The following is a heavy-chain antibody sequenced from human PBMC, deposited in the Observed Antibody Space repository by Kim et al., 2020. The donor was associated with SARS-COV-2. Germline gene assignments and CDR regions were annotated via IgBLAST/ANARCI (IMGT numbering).Heavy chain of an antibody. CDR3: ARGAKEYSSSSSRNWFDP. D-gene: IGHD6-6*01. Sequence: GGSLRLSCAASGFTFSSYAMHWVRQAPGKGLEWVAVISYDGSNKYYADSVKGRFTISRDNSKNTLYLQMNSLRAEDTAVYYCARGAKEYSSSSSRNWFDPWGQGTLVTVSS. V-gene: IGHV3-30-3*01. CDR2: ISYDGSNK. J-gene: IGHJ5*02. CDR1: GFTFSSYA.